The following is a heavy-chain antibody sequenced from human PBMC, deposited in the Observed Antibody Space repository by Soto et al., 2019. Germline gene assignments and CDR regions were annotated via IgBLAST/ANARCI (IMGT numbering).Heavy chain of an antibody. D-gene: IGHD2-8*02. CDR1: GYSFTSYG. CDR3: ASDGGVQARFDP. J-gene: IGHJ5*02. CDR2: ISAYNGNT. V-gene: IGHV1-18*01. Sequence: QVQLVQSRAEVKKPGASVKVSCKASGYSFTSYGISWVRQAPGQGLEWRGWISAYNGNTNYAQKLQGRVTLTRDTSTSTAYMDLRSVRSDDTAVYYSASDGGVQARFDPWGQGTLVTVSS.